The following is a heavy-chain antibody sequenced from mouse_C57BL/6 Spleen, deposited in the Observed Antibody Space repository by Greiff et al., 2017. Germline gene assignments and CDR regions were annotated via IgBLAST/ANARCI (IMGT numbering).Heavy chain of an antibody. V-gene: IGHV5-17*01. D-gene: IGHD1-1*01. CDR2: ISSGSSTI. CDR3: ARPYYCGLFDY. J-gene: IGHJ2*01. Sequence: EVHLVESGGGLVKPGGSLKLSCAASGFTFSDYGMHWVRQAPEKGLEWVAYISSGSSTIYYADKVKGRFTISRDNAKHTLFLQMTSLRSEDTAMFYGARPYYCGLFDYWGQGTTLTVSS. CDR1: GFTFSDYG.